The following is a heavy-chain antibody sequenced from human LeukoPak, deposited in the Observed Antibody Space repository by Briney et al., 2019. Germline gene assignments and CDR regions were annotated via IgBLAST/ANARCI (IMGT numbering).Heavy chain of an antibody. Sequence: SETLSLTCAVYGGSFSGYYWSWIRQPPGKGLEWIGEINHSGSTNYNPSLKSRVTISVDTSKNQFSLKLSSVTAADTAVYYCARGLPSSWYYYYYYMDVWGKGTTVTVSS. CDR3: ARGLPSSWYYYYYYMDV. J-gene: IGHJ6*03. CDR1: GGSFSGYY. V-gene: IGHV4-34*01. CDR2: INHSGST. D-gene: IGHD6-13*01.